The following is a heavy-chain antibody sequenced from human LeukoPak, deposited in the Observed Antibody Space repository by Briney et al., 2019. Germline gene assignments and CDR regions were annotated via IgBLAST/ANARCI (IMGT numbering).Heavy chain of an antibody. J-gene: IGHJ6*02. CDR2: ISAYNGNT. CDR1: GYTFTSYG. D-gene: IGHD6-13*01. Sequence: GASVKVSCKASGYTFTSYGISWVRQAPGQGLEWMGWISAYNGNTNYAQKLQGRVTMTTDTSTSTAYMELRSLRSDDTAVYYCARPYRIAAAGPYYYYGMDVWGQGTTVTVSS. CDR3: ARPYRIAAAGPYYYYGMDV. V-gene: IGHV1-18*01.